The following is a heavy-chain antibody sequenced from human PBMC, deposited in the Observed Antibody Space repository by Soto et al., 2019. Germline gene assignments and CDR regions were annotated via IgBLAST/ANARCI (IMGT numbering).Heavy chain of an antibody. J-gene: IGHJ4*02. CDR1: GGSVSSGSHY. D-gene: IGHD3-10*01. CDR2: IHYSGTT. Sequence: QVQLQESGPGLVKPSETLSLTCTVSGGSVSSGSHYWSWIRQPPRKGLEWIGYIHYSGTTNYNPSLKSRVIISVATSKNHLSLKLSSVTAADTAVYYCARGYYGSGSGGYYFDYWGQGTLVTVSS. V-gene: IGHV4-61*03. CDR3: ARGYYGSGSGGYYFDY.